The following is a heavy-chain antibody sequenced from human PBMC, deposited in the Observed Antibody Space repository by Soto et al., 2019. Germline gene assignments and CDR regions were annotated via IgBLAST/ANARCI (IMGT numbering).Heavy chain of an antibody. V-gene: IGHV1-69*13. CDR1: GGTFSSYA. J-gene: IGHJ6*02. Sequence: ASVKVSCKASGGTFSSYAISWVRQAPGQGLEWMGGIIPIFGTANYAQKFQGRVTITADESTSTAYMELSSLRSEDTAVYYCATRASEIAARRRYYYYYGMDVWG. CDR2: IIPIFGTA. D-gene: IGHD6-6*01. CDR3: ATRASEIAARRRYYYYYGMDV.